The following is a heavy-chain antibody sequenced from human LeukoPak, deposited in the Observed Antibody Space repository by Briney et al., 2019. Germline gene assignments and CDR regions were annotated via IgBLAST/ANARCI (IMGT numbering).Heavy chain of an antibody. V-gene: IGHV1-18*01. Sequence: ASVKVSCKASGYTFTSYGISWVRQAPGQGLEWMVWISAYNGKTNYAQKLQGRVTMTTDTSTSTAYMELRSLRSDDTAVYYCARDPPGTDFWSGYRYFVYWGQGTLVTVSS. D-gene: IGHD3-3*01. J-gene: IGHJ4*02. CDR3: ARDPPGTDFWSGYRYFVY. CDR1: GYTFTSYG. CDR2: ISAYNGKT.